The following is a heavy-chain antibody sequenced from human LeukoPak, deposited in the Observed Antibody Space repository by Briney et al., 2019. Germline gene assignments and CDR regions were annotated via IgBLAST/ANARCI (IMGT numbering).Heavy chain of an antibody. D-gene: IGHD5-18*01. V-gene: IGHV5-10-1*01. CDR3: ARHFEGHSYGYSDY. CDR1: GYSFTSYL. CDR2: IDPSDSYT. Sequence: GESQKISYKCSGYSFTSYLISWVRQIPGKVLEWMGMIDPSDSYTNYSPSFQGHVTISADKTISTSYLPWSSLKASDTAMYYCARHFEGHSYGYSDYWGQGPLVTVSS. J-gene: IGHJ4*02.